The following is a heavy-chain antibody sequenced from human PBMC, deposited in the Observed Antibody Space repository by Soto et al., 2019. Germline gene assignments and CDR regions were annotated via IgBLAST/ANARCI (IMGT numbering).Heavy chain of an antibody. Sequence: QMQLVQSGPEVKKPGTSVKVSRKASGFTFRRSAVQWVRQARGQRLEWIGWIVVGSGNTNYAQKFQERVTITRDMSTTTAYMELSSLRSEDTAVYYCAAFATTGDAFDIWGQGTMVTVSS. V-gene: IGHV1-58*01. CDR2: IVVGSGNT. J-gene: IGHJ3*02. D-gene: IGHD4-17*01. CDR3: AAFATTGDAFDI. CDR1: GFTFRRSA.